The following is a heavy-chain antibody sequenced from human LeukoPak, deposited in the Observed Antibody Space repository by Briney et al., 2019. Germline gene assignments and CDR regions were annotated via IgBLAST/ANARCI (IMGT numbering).Heavy chain of an antibody. CDR2: INQDGSEK. J-gene: IGHJ4*02. Sequence: GGSLRLSCADSGSTFSRYWMTWFRQAPGKGLEWVANINQDGSEKNYVESVKGRFTISRDNAKKSLYLQMNSLRAEDTAVYYCARDVGYGFFDYWGQGTLVTVSS. V-gene: IGHV3-7*01. CDR1: GSTFSRYW. D-gene: IGHD5-18*01. CDR3: ARDVGYGFFDY.